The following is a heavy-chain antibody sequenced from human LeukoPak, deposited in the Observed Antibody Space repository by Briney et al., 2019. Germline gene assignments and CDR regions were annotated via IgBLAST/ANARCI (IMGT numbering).Heavy chain of an antibody. Sequence: SETLSLTCTVSGGSISSYYWSWIRQPAGKGLEWIGRIYTSGSTNYNPSLKSRVTMSVDTSKNQFSLKLSSVTAADTAVYYCARGPGLPEFFYGSGSYYPPPKYNWFDPWGQGTLVTVSS. CDR2: IYTSGST. J-gene: IGHJ5*02. V-gene: IGHV4-4*07. D-gene: IGHD3-10*01. CDR3: ARGPGLPEFFYGSGSYYPPPKYNWFDP. CDR1: GGSISSYY.